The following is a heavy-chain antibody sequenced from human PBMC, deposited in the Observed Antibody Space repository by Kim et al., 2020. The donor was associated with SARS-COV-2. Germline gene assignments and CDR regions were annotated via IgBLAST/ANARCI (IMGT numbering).Heavy chain of an antibody. V-gene: IGHV3-30*04. CDR3: ARVLRTHYDILTGYYAYYYGMDV. Sequence: GGSLRLSCAASGFTFSSYAMHWVRQAPGKGLEWVAVISYDGSNKYYADSVKGRFTISRDNSKNTLYLQMNSLRAEDTAVYYCARVLRTHYDILTGYYAYYYGMDVWGQGTTVTVSS. CDR1: GFTFSSYA. CDR2: ISYDGSNK. J-gene: IGHJ6*02. D-gene: IGHD3-9*01.